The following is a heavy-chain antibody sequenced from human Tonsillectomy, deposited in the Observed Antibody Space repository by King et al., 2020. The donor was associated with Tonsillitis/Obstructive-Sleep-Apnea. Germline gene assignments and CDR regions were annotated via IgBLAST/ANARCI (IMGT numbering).Heavy chain of an antibody. CDR2: ISTSSSSSYT. J-gene: IGHJ3*02. CDR3: ARDNCGGDGCQGRDAFAI. CDR1: GFSLSNFY. V-gene: IGHV3-11*05. Sequence: VQLVESGGALVKPGGSLRLSCAASGFSLSNFYMSWIRQAPGKGLEWGSYISTSSSSSYTNYADAVMGRFTISRDNAKNSPYLQMDSLLAEDTAVYYCARDNCGGDGCQGRDAFAIWGQGTMVTVSS. D-gene: IGHD2-21*01.